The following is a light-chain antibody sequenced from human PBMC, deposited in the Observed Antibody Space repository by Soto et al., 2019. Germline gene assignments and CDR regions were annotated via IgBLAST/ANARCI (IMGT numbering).Light chain of an antibody. CDR2: DVR. V-gene: IGLV2-14*03. CDR3: SSYTGSASYV. CDR1: SSDVGAYNF. Sequence: QSALTQPASVSGSPGQSLTISCTGTSSDVGAYNFVSWYQQHPGNAPKLMIYDVRERPSGVSNRFSGSKSGNTASLIISGLQAEDEADYYCSSYTGSASYVFGTGTKVTVL. J-gene: IGLJ1*01.